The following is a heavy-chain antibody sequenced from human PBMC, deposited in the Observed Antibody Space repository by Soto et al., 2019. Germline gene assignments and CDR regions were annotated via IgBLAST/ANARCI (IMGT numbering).Heavy chain of an antibody. CDR3: ARDHKWDGMDV. V-gene: IGHV4-31*03. J-gene: IGHJ6*02. Sequence: PSETLSLTCSVSGGSFSSDSFIWSWVRQFPGKGLEWIGYINYSGTTYYNPSLRSRITMSVDTSKNQFSLNLSSVTAADTAVYYCARDHKWDGMDVWGQGXTVTVYS. D-gene: IGHD1-26*01. CDR2: INYSGTT. CDR1: GGSFSSDSFI.